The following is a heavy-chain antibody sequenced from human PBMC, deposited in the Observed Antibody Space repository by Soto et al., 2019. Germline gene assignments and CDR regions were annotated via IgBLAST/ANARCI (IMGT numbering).Heavy chain of an antibody. D-gene: IGHD3-16*01. Sequence: ASVKVSCKASGYTFTGYYMHWVRQAPGQGLEWMGWINPNSGGTNYAQKFQGWVTMTRDTSISTAYMELSRLRSDDTAVYYCARDYARGGVAENWFDPWGQGTLVTVSS. CDR3: ARDYARGGVAENWFDP. V-gene: IGHV1-2*04. CDR1: GYTFTGYY. J-gene: IGHJ5*02. CDR2: INPNSGGT.